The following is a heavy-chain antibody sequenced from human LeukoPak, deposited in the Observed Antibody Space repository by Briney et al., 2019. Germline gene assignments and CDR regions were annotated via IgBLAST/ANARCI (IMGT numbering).Heavy chain of an antibody. CDR1: GFTFSSYW. J-gene: IGHJ4*02. CDR2: INSDGSST. D-gene: IGHD3-22*01. CDR3: ARGPTYYYDSSGYSSDFAY. V-gene: IGHV3-74*01. Sequence: PGGSLRLSCAASGFTFSSYWMHWVRQAPGKGLVWVSRINSDGSSTSYADSVKGRFTISRDNAKNTLYLQMNSLRAEDTAVYYCARGPTYYYDSSGYSSDFAYWGQGTLVTVSS.